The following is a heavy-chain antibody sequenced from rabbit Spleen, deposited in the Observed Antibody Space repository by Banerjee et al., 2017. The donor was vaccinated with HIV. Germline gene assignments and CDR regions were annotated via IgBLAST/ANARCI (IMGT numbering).Heavy chain of an antibody. J-gene: IGHJ4*01. Sequence: EQLEESGGGLVQPGGSLKLSCKASGFDFSGYGMSWVRQAPGKGLEWIGYIDPLFGNTYYASWVTGRFAISSHNAQNTLYLQLNSLTAADTATYFCVRGGSSTGYYSLWGPGTLVTVS. CDR1: GFDFSGYG. V-gene: IGHV1S47*01. CDR3: VRGGSSTGYYSL. D-gene: IGHD1-1*01. CDR2: IDPLFGNT.